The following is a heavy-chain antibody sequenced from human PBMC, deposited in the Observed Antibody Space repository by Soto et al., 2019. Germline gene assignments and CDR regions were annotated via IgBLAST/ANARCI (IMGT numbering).Heavy chain of an antibody. J-gene: IGHJ6*02. CDR1: GGTPSNSA. CDR3: AGGRIVVVGSRAYYGMDV. D-gene: IGHD3-22*01. V-gene: IGHV1-69*01. CDR2: IIPVFGLV. Sequence: QVHLLLQSGAEVKKPGSAVKVSCTASGGTPSNSAISWVRQAPGQGLEWVGGIIPVFGLVKYAQNFQGRVTITADESTNTAYMELSSLRPEDTAVYYCAGGRIVVVGSRAYYGMDVWGQGTTVTVSS.